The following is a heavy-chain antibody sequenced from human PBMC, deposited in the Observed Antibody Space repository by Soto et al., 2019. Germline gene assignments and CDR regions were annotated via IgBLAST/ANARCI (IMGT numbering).Heavy chain of an antibody. CDR2: ISYDGSNK. CDR1: GFTFSSYA. CDR3: ARDRNRDYYDSSGPETLFDP. D-gene: IGHD3-22*01. Sequence: QVQLVESGGGVVQPGRSLRLSCAASGFTFSSYAMHWVRQAPGKGLEWVAVISYDGSNKYYADSVKGRFTNSRDNSKNTLYLQMNSLRAEDTAVYYCARDRNRDYYDSSGPETLFDPWGQGTLVTVSS. V-gene: IGHV3-30-3*01. J-gene: IGHJ5*02.